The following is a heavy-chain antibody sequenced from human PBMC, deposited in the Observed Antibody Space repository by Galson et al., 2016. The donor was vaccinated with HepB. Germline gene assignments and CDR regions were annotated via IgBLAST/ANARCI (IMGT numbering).Heavy chain of an antibody. J-gene: IGHJ5*02. CDR1: GYTFTNYW. Sequence: QSGAEVKKPGESLKISCKGSGYTFTNYWIGWVRQMPGKGLEWMGIIYPGDSDTRNSPSFQGQVTISVDKSISTAYLQWRSLKASDTAIYYCARGTVMGFNWFDPWGQGTLVTVSS. V-gene: IGHV5-51*01. D-gene: IGHD3-16*01. CDR3: ARGTVMGFNWFDP. CDR2: IYPGDSDT.